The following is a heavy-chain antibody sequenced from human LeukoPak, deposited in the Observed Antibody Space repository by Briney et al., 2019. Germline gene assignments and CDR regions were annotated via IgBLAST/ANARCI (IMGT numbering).Heavy chain of an antibody. D-gene: IGHD2-15*01. CDR3: ARDLFDCSGGSCYSALDY. V-gene: IGHV3-21*01. J-gene: IGHJ4*02. Sequence: GGSLRLSCAASGFTFSSYSMNWVRQAPGKGREWVSSISSSSSYIYYADSVKGRFTISRDNAKNSLYLQMNSMRAEDTAVCCCARDLFDCSGGSCYSALDYWGQGTLVTVSS. CDR2: ISSSSSYI. CDR1: GFTFSSYS.